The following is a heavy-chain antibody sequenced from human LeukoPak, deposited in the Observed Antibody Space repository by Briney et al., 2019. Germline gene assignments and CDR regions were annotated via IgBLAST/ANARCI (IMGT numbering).Heavy chain of an antibody. D-gene: IGHD7-27*01. CDR2: ISASSVTI. V-gene: IGHV3-48*02. J-gene: IGHJ4*02. Sequence: GGSVTLSCVASGFSFSNYAMNWVRQAPGKGLEWVSYISASSVTIYDADSVKGRFTIFRDNAKNSLYLHMNSLRDEDTAVYYCARDPGFFDYWGQGTLVTVSS. CDR3: ARDPGFFDY. CDR1: GFSFSNYA.